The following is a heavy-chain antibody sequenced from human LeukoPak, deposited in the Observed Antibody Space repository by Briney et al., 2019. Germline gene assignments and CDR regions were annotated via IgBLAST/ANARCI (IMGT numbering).Heavy chain of an antibody. CDR2: INYSGST. V-gene: IGHV4-59*01. CDR3: ARDRYYDSWFDP. D-gene: IGHD3-22*01. CDR1: GGSISSYF. J-gene: IGHJ5*02. Sequence: SETLSLTCTVSGGSISSYFWTWIRQPPGKGLEWIGHINYSGSTNYNPSLKSRVTISVDTSKNQFSLKLSSVTAADTAVYYCARDRYYDSWFDPWGQGTLVTVSS.